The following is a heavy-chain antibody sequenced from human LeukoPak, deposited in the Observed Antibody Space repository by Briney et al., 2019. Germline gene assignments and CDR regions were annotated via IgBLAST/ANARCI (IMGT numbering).Heavy chain of an antibody. D-gene: IGHD3-10*01. CDR2: IRSKAYGGTT. J-gene: IGHJ3*02. CDR1: GFTFGDYA. Sequence: GGSLRLSCTASGFTFGDYAMSWVRQAPGKGLEWVGFIRSKAYGGTTEYAASVKGRFTISRDDSKSIAYLQMNSLKTEDTAVYYCTRVLYYYGSGSYSSGGTFDIWGQGTMVTVSS. V-gene: IGHV3-49*04. CDR3: TRVLYYYGSGSYSSGGTFDI.